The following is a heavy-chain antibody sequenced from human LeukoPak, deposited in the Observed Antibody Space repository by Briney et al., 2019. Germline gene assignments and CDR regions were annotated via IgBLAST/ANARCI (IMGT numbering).Heavy chain of an antibody. CDR2: IKQDGSEK. D-gene: IGHD3-3*01. Sequence: PGGSLRLSCAASGFTFSSYWMSWVRQAPGKGLEWVANIKQDGSEKYYVDSVKGRFTISRDNAKNSLYLQMNSLRAEDTAVYYCARDWYYDFWSGGDYWGQGTLVTVSS. J-gene: IGHJ4*02. V-gene: IGHV3-7*01. CDR3: ARDWYYDFWSGGDY. CDR1: GFTFSSYW.